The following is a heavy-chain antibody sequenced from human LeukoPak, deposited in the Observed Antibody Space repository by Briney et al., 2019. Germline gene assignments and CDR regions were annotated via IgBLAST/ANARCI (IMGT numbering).Heavy chain of an antibody. J-gene: IGHJ4*02. V-gene: IGHV3-73*01. CDR1: GFTFSGSA. Sequence: GGSLRLSCAASGFTFSGSALHWVRQASGKGLEWIGRIRSKTNNYATTYAASVTGRFTISRDDAENTAYLQMNSLRAEDTAVYYCARDERYNWNLEDDYWGQGTLVTVSS. D-gene: IGHD1-20*01. CDR3: ARDERYNWNLEDDY. CDR2: IRSKTNNYAT.